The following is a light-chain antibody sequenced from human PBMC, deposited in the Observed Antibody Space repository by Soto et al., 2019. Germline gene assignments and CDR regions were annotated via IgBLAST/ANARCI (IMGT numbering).Light chain of an antibody. J-gene: IGKJ4*01. CDR3: LQRQRTTLF. CDR1: QSISSH. CDR2: AAS. V-gene: IGKV1-39*01. Sequence: QMTQSPSSLFASVGDRVTITCRASQSISSHLNWYLRKVGQTPRLLIYAASTLQSEVPQGFSGSGSGTEFPLSISLLQCEDFTGFICLQRQRTTLFVGGEIKFQI.